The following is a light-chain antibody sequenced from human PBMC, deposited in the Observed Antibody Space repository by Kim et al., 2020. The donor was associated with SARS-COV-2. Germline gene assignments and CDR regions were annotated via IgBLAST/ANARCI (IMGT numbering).Light chain of an antibody. V-gene: IGLV2-8*01. J-gene: IGLJ2*01. CDR2: EVS. Sequence: QSALTQPPSASGSPGQSVTISCTGTSSDIGATKYVSWYQQHPGKVPKVIIYEVSKRPSGVPDRFSGSKSGNTASLTVSGLQAEDEADYYGSSFAGSDKGLFGGGTQLTVL. CDR3: SSFAGSDKGL. CDR1: SSDIGATKY.